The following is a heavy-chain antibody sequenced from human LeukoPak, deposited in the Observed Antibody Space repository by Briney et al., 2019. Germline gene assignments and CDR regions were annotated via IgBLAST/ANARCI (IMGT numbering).Heavy chain of an antibody. CDR1: GGSISSYY. CDR3: ARAAYSGSYHSDY. J-gene: IGHJ4*02. CDR2: IYYSGST. D-gene: IGHD1-26*01. V-gene: IGHV4-59*01. Sequence: PSETLSLTCTVSGGSISSYYWNWIRQPPGKGLEWIGYIYYSGSTNYNPSLKSRVTISVDTSKNQFSLKLSSVTAADTAVYYCARAAYSGSYHSDYWGQGTLVTVSP.